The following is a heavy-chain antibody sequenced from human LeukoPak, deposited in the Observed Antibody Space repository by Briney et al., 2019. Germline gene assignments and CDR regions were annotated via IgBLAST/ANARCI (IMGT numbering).Heavy chain of an antibody. CDR1: GFTFSNYW. V-gene: IGHV3-7*01. D-gene: IGHD5-12*01. CDR3: VRDGGVSGYDLLDY. Sequence: AGSLTLSCPASGFTFSNYWMTWVRQAPGQGREWVAHINQDGSEEYYMDPVKARFTISRDNAKNSLSLHMNGLRAEDTGVYYCVRDGGVSGYDLLDYWGEGTLVTVSS. J-gene: IGHJ4*02. CDR2: INQDGSEE.